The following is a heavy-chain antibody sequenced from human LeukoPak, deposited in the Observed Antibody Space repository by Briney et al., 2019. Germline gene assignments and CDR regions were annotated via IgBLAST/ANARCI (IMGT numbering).Heavy chain of an antibody. CDR1: GYSFTSYW. CDR2: IYPDDFDT. D-gene: IGHD1-14*01. V-gene: IGHV5-51*01. Sequence: GESLKISCKTSGYSFTSYWIAWVRQMPGQGLEWMGIIYPDDFDTRYSPSFQGQVTIPADRSINTAYLQWIDLKASDTAMYYCARGGTITRTFDYWGQGTLVTVSS. CDR3: ARGGTITRTFDY. J-gene: IGHJ4*02.